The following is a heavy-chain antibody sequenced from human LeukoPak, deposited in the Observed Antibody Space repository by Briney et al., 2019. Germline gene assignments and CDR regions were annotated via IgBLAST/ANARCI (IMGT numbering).Heavy chain of an antibody. CDR3: ARHSYLGGSHAFDI. CDR1: GGSIYSSSYY. J-gene: IGHJ3*02. Sequence: PSETLSLTCSGSGGSIYSSSYYWGWIRQPPGKGLEWIGSIHYSGSTYYNPSLKSRVTISVDTSKNQFSLKLSSVTAADTAVYYCARHSYLGGSHAFDIWGQGTMVTVSS. D-gene: IGHD4-23*01. V-gene: IGHV4-39*01. CDR2: IHYSGST.